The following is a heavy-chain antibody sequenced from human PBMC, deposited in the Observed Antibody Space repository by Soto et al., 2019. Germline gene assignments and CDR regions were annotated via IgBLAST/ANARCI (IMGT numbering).Heavy chain of an antibody. D-gene: IGHD1-26*01. CDR2: IYQSGSS. J-gene: IGHJ6*02. CDR1: GGSISSGGYS. Sequence: PSETLSLTCGVSGGSISSGGYSWNWIRQPPGKGLEWIGYIYQSGSSYYNPSLKSRVTISIDRSKNQFSLKLSSVTAADTAVYYCARQRPTDGRWEFANYYGMDVWGQGTPVTVSS. V-gene: IGHV4-30-2*01. CDR3: ARQRPTDGRWEFANYYGMDV.